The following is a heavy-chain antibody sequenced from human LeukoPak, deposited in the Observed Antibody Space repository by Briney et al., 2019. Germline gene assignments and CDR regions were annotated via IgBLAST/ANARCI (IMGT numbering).Heavy chain of an antibody. J-gene: IGHJ5*02. Sequence: ASVKVSCKASGGTFSSYAISWVRQAPGQGLEWMGGVIPIFGTANYAQKFQGRVTITADESTGTAYMELSSLRSEDTAVYYCARMGEMATIHNWFDPWGQGTLVTVSS. D-gene: IGHD5-24*01. CDR3: ARMGEMATIHNWFDP. CDR1: GGTFSSYA. CDR2: VIPIFGTA. V-gene: IGHV1-69*13.